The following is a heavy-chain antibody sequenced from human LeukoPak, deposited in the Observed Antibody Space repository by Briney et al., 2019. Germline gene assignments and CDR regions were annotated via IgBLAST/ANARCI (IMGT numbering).Heavy chain of an antibody. CDR1: GGTFSSYA. J-gene: IGHJ4*02. D-gene: IGHD3-22*01. V-gene: IGHV1-69*05. CDR3: ARASPNSSGYYSNAFDY. Sequence: SVKVSCKASGGTFSSYAISWVRQAPGQGLEWMGGIIPIFGTANYAQKFKGRVTITTDESTSTAYMELSSLRSEDTAVYYCARASPNSSGYYSNAFDYWGQGTLVTVSS. CDR2: IIPIFGTA.